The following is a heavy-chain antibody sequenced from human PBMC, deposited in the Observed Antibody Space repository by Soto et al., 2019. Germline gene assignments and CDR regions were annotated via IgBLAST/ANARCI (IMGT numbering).Heavy chain of an antibody. CDR1: GGAGRGYY. D-gene: IGHD3-10*01. V-gene: IGHV4-34*01. CDR2: INHSGST. CDR3: ARTNYYGSGSYYTRRGHFDY. J-gene: IGHJ4*02. Sequence: SLPCALYGGAGRGYYSSRIRLPPGKALDWIGEINHSGSTNYNPSHKSRVTISVDTSKNQFSLKLSSVTAADTAVYYCARTNYYGSGSYYTRRGHFDYWGQGTLVTVSS.